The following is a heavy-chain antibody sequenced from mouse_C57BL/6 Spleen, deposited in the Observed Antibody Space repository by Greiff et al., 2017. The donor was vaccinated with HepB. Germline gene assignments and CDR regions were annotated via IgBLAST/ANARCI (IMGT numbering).Heavy chain of an antibody. Sequence: DVMLVESGGGLVKPGGSLKLSCAASGFTFSDYGMHWVRQAPEKGLEWVAYISSGSRTIYYADTVKGRFTISRDNAKNTLFLQMTSLSSEDTAMYYCARMGYYGSSYVDYAMDYWGQGTSVTVSS. CDR3: ARMGYYGSSYVDYAMDY. D-gene: IGHD1-1*01. CDR2: ISSGSRTI. J-gene: IGHJ4*01. V-gene: IGHV5-17*01. CDR1: GFTFSDYG.